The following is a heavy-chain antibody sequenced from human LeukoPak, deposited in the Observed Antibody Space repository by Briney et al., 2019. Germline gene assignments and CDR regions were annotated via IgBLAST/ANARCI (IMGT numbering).Heavy chain of an antibody. J-gene: IGHJ3*02. CDR2: IYYSGST. CDR3: ARDRDDYSSDAFDI. V-gene: IGHV4-59*11. Sequence: SETLSLTCTVSGGSISSHYWSWIRQPPGKGLEWIGYIYYSGSTNYNPSLKSRVTISLDTSKNQFSLKLSSVTAADTAVYYCARDRDDYSSDAFDIWGQGTMVTVSS. CDR1: GGSISSHY. D-gene: IGHD4-11*01.